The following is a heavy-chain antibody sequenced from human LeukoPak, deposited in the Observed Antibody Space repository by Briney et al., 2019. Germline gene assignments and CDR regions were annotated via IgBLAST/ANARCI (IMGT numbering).Heavy chain of an antibody. V-gene: IGHV3-23*01. CDR2: ISGSGDST. CDR3: AKTRPLDSSSWSHGDY. CDR1: GFAFSSYA. J-gene: IGHJ4*02. D-gene: IGHD6-13*01. Sequence: QSGGSLRLSCAASGFAFSSYAMSWVRQAPGKGLEWVSAISGSGDSTHYGDSVKGRFTISRDNSKNTLYLQMNSLRAEDTAVYYCAKTRPLDSSSWSHGDYWGQGTLVTVSS.